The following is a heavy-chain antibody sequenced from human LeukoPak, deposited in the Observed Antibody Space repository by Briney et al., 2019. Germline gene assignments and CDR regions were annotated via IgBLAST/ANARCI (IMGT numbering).Heavy chain of an antibody. J-gene: IGHJ5*02. Sequence: GGSLRLSCAVSGFTFSSYWMHWVRQAPGKGLVWVSRINSDGSSTSYADSVKGRFTISRDNAKNTLYLQMNSLRAEDTAVYYCARRRNYDAFDPWGQGTLVTVSS. CDR3: ARRRNYDAFDP. V-gene: IGHV3-74*01. D-gene: IGHD3-22*01. CDR1: GFTFSSYW. CDR2: INSDGSST.